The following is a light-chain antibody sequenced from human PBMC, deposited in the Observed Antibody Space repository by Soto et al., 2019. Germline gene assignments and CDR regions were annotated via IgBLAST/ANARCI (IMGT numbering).Light chain of an antibody. V-gene: IGKV3-20*01. J-gene: IGKJ1*01. CDR1: PRGSSRY. CDR2: AAS. CDR3: QQYHTSRT. Sequence: PGVRVTLSCRASPRGSSRYLTLYQQKPGQAPRLLIYAASSRASDIPDRFSGSGSGTDFTLTISRLEPEDSAVYYCQQYHTSRTFGQGTKVDNK.